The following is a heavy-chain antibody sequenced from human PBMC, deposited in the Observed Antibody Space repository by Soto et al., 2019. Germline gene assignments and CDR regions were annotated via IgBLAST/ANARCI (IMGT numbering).Heavy chain of an antibody. J-gene: IGHJ6*02. D-gene: IGHD6-19*01. CDR1: GGSSSSYY. V-gene: IGHV4-34*01. Sequence: SETLSLTCAVYGGSSSSYYGSWIRQPPGKGLEWIGEVYHSGGANYNPSLKSRVTISEDTSKNQFSLKLKSVTAADTAVYYCGAVASSADFYGKDVWGQGTTVTVSS. CDR2: VYHSGGA. CDR3: GAVASSADFYGKDV.